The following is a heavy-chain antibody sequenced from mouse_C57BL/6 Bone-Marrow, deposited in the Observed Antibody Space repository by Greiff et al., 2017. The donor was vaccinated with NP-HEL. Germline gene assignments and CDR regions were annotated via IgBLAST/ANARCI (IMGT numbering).Heavy chain of an antibody. D-gene: IGHD3-2*02. V-gene: IGHV1-81*01. CDR2: IYPSSGNT. CDR3: ARRASSGYPDY. CDR1: GYTFTSYG. J-gene: IGHJ2*01. Sequence: QVQLQQSGAELARPGASVKLSCKASGYTFTSYGISWVKQRTGQGLEWIGEIYPSSGNTYYNEKFKGKATLAADKTSSTAYMELRSLTSDDSAVYFCARRASSGYPDYWGQGTTLTVSS.